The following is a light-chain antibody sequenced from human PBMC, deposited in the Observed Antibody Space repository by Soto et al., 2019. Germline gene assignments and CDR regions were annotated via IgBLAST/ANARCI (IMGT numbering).Light chain of an antibody. CDR2: DVS. CDR3: SSYTGSSTLEGV. V-gene: IGLV2-14*01. Sequence: QSVLTQPASVSGSPGQSITISCTGTSRDVGGYNYVSWYQQHPGKAPKLIIYDVSNRPSWVSNRFSGSKSGNTASLTISGLQAEDEADYYCSSYTGSSTLEGVFGTGTKVTVL. CDR1: SRDVGGYNY. J-gene: IGLJ1*01.